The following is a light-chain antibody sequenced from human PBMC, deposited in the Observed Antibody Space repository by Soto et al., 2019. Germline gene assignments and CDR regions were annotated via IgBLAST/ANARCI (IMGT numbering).Light chain of an antibody. Sequence: QSVLTQPASVSGSPVQSITISCTGTSSGVGGYNYVSWYQQHPGKAPKLMIYDVRNRPSGVSNRFSGSKSVNTASLTISGLQAEDEADYYCSSYTTISTYVFGTGTKVTDL. CDR1: SSGVGGYNY. CDR2: DVR. V-gene: IGLV2-14*01. CDR3: SSYTTISTYV. J-gene: IGLJ1*01.